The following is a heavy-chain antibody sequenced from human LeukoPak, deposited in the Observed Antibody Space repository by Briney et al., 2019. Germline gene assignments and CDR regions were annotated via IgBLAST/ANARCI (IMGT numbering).Heavy chain of an antibody. Sequence: GGSLRLSCAASGFTFSRHGMHWVRQAPGKGLEWVAVIWYDGSNKYYADSVKGRFTISRDNSKNTLSLQMNSLRAEDTALYYCARGFVLGAAKNYFDYWGQGALVTVSS. J-gene: IGHJ4*02. V-gene: IGHV3-33*01. D-gene: IGHD2-21*02. CDR2: IWYDGSNK. CDR1: GFTFSRHG. CDR3: ARGFVLGAAKNYFDY.